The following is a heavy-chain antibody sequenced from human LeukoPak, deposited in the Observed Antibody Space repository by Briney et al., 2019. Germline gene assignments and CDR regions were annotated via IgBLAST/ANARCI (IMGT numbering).Heavy chain of an antibody. CDR2: ISGSGVST. CDR1: GFTFSSYA. V-gene: IGHV3-23*01. D-gene: IGHD2-15*01. J-gene: IGHJ4*02. CDR3: AHGSHCSGGSCRLDC. Sequence: GGSLRLSCAACGFTFSSYAMSWVRQAPGKGLEWVSSISGSGVSTYYTDSVKGRFTISRDNSKSTLYLQMNSLRAEDTAVYYCAHGSHCSGGSCRLDCWGQGTLVTVSS.